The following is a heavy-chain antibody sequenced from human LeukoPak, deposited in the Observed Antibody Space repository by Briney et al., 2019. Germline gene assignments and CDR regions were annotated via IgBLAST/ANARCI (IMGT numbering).Heavy chain of an antibody. Sequence: GGSLRLSCAASGFTFSSYEMNWVRQAPGKGLEWVSYISSSGSTIYYAGSVKGRFTISRDNAKNSLYLQMNSLRAEDTAVYYCARLQWFGGYYFDYWGQGTLVTVSS. D-gene: IGHD3-10*01. CDR2: ISSSGSTI. V-gene: IGHV3-48*03. J-gene: IGHJ4*02. CDR1: GFTFSSYE. CDR3: ARLQWFGGYYFDY.